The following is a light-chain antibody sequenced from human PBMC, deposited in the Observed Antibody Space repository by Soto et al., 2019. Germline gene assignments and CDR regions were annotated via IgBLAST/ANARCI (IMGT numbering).Light chain of an antibody. CDR2: GNN. J-gene: IGLJ3*02. Sequence: QSVLTQPPSASGTPGQTVTISSSGSISNIGSNYVFWYQHLPGTAPKLLIYGNNQRPSGVPDRFSGSRSGTSASLAISGLRPEDEADYYCAVWDDSLSGVVFGGGTQLTVL. V-gene: IGLV1-47*01. CDR1: ISNIGSNY. CDR3: AVWDDSLSGVV.